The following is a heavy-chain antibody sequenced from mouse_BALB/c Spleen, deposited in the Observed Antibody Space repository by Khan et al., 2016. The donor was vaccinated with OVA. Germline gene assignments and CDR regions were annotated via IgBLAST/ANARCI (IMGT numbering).Heavy chain of an antibody. J-gene: IGHJ3*01. V-gene: IGHV1-61*01. CDR2: IDPSDSET. Sequence: QVQLQQSGAELVRPGASVKLSCKASGYTFTSYWMNWVKQRPGHGLEWIGRIDPSDSETHYNQIFKDQATSTVDTSSTTAYMQLSSLTSEDSAVYYCARREKYGYDPSWFAYWGQGTLVTVSA. CDR3: ARREKYGYDPSWFAY. D-gene: IGHD2-2*01. CDR1: GYTFTSYW.